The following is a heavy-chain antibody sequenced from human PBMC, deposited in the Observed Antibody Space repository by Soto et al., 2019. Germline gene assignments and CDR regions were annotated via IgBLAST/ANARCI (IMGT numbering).Heavy chain of an antibody. V-gene: IGHV4-39*01. D-gene: IGHD3-22*01. CDR1: GGSISSSSYY. CDR3: ARHSHYYDISPFDY. CDR2: IYYSGST. Sequence: QLQLQESGPGLVKPSETLSLTCTVSGGSISSSSYYWGWIRQPPGKGLEWIGSIYYSGSTYYNPSLKSRATISVDTSKTQFSLKLSSVTAADTAVYYCARHSHYYDISPFDYWGQGTLVTVSS. J-gene: IGHJ4*02.